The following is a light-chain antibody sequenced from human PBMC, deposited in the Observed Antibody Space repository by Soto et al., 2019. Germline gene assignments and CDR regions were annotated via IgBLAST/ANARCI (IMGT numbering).Light chain of an antibody. J-gene: IGKJ5*01. V-gene: IGKV3-15*01. CDR2: GPS. Sequence: EIVMTQSPATLSVSPGERATISCRASQSVSSNLAWYQQKPGQAPRLLIYGPSTRTTGIPARCSGSGSGTEFTLTISSLQSEDFAVYYCQQYNNWPPITFGQGTRVEIK. CDR1: QSVSSN. CDR3: QQYNNWPPIT.